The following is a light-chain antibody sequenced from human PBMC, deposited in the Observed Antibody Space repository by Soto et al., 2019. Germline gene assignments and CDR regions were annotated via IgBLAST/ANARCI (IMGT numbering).Light chain of an antibody. V-gene: IGLV1-40*01. J-gene: IGLJ2*01. CDR1: SSHIGAGYD. CDR3: QPYDSSLSDSV. Sequence: QAVVTQAPSVSGAPGQRVTISCTGSSSHIGAGYDVHWYQQLPGTAPKLLIYADINRTSGVPDRSSGSKSGTSASLAIIGLPAEDESDYYCQPYDSSLSDSVFGGGTKLNVL. CDR2: ADI.